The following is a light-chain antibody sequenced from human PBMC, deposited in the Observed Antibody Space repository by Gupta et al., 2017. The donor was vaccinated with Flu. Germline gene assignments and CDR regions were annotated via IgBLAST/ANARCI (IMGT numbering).Light chain of an antibody. CDR2: DVY. CDR3: GLYTGSYTLL. V-gene: IGLV2-11*01. CDR1: SSDVGRYDY. Sequence: QSALTQPRSVSGSPGQSVTISCTGTSSDVGRYDYVSWYQQHPDKAPKIMIYDVYKRPSGIPDRFSGSKSGNTASLTISGLQAEDEADYYCGLYTGSYTLLFGGGTKLTVL. J-gene: IGLJ2*01.